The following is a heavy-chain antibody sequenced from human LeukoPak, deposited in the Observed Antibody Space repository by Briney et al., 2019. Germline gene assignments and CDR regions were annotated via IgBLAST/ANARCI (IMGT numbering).Heavy chain of an antibody. CDR1: GGSISSSSYY. D-gene: IGHD1-26*01. J-gene: IGHJ4*02. CDR2: IYYSGST. V-gene: IGHV4-39*01. CDR3: ARHSGSYSAFDY. Sequence: PSETLSLTCTVSGGSISSSSYYWGWIRQPPGKGLEWIGSIYYSGSTYYNPSLKRRVTISVDTSKNQFSLKLSSVTAADTAVYYCARHSGSYSAFDYWGQGTLVTVSS.